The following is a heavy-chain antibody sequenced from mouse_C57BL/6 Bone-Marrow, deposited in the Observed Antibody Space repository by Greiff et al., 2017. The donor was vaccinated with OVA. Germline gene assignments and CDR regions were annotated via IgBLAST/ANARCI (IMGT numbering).Heavy chain of an antibody. CDR2: IDPSDSYT. CDR3: AMGSPYAMDY. V-gene: IGHV1-59*01. Sequence: VQLQQPGAELVRPGTSVKLSCKASGYTFTSYWMHWVKQRPGQGLEWIGVIDPSDSYTNYNQKFKGKATLTVDTSSSTAYMQLSSLTSEDSAVYYCAMGSPYAMDYWGQGTSVTVSS. J-gene: IGHJ4*01. CDR1: GYTFTSYW.